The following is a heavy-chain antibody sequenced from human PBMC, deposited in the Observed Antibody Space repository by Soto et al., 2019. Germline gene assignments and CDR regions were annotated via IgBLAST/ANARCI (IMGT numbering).Heavy chain of an antibody. CDR1: GGTFSSYT. Sequence: QVQLVQSGAEVKKPGSSVKVSCTASGGTFSSYTFSWVRQAPGQGLEWMGRIVPILGIGNYAQKFQGSVTITADKSTSTAYMELSSLRSEDTAVYYCAREIAVAGKTSDVFDIWGQGTMVTVSS. CDR2: IVPILGIG. V-gene: IGHV1-69*02. CDR3: AREIAVAGKTSDVFDI. J-gene: IGHJ3*02. D-gene: IGHD6-19*01.